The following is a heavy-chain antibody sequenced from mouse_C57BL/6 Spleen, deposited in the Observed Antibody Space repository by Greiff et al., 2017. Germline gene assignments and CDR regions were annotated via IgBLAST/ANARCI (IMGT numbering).Heavy chain of an antibody. Sequence: QVQLQQPGAELVMPGASVKLSCKASGYTFTSYWMHWVKQRPGQGLEWIGEIDPSDSYTNYNQKFKGKSTLTVDKSSSTAYMQLSSLTSEDSAVYYCERRQRRQPNNIDYWGQGTTRTVSS. CDR2: IDPSDSYT. CDR1: GYTFTSYW. D-gene: IGHD3-2*02. J-gene: IGHJ2*01. V-gene: IGHV1-69*01. CDR3: ERRQRRQPNNIDY.